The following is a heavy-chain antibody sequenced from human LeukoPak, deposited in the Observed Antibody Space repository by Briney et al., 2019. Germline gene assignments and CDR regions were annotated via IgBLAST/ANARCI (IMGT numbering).Heavy chain of an antibody. CDR1: GVSISSSY. J-gene: IGHJ3*02. CDR2: IYYNGNT. D-gene: IGHD3-22*01. V-gene: IGHV4-59*01. CDR3: VRGNYDNRGYSNAFDI. Sequence: SGTLSLTCTVSGVSISSSYWSWIRQPPGKRLEWIGYIYYNGNTNSNPSLKSRVTISADTSKDQFSLKLSSVTAADTAVYYCVRGNYDNRGYSNAFDIWGQGAMVTVSS.